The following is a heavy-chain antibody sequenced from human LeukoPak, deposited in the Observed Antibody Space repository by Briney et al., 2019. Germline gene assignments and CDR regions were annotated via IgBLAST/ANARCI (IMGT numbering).Heavy chain of an antibody. Sequence: GGSLRLSCAASGFTFSNAWMSWVRQAPGKGLEWVGRIKSKTDGGTTGYAAPVKGRFTISRDDSKNTLYLQMNSLKTEDTAVYYCTTVGVYLPLRYYYYMDVWGKGTTVTVSS. J-gene: IGHJ6*03. CDR3: TTVGVYLPLRYYYYMDV. V-gene: IGHV3-15*01. CDR2: IKSKTDGGTT. CDR1: GFTFSNAW. D-gene: IGHD2-8*01.